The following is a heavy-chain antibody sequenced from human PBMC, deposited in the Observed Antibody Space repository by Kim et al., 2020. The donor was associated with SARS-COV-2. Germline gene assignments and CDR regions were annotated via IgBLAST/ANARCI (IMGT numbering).Heavy chain of an antibody. CDR2: T. Sequence: TGYAQRVQGRITMTRDTSINTAYMELSSRTSEDTAVYYCARATKIRGFDPWGQGTLVTVSS. V-gene: IGHV1-8*01. J-gene: IGHJ5*02. D-gene: IGHD3-3*02. CDR3: ARATKIRGFDP.